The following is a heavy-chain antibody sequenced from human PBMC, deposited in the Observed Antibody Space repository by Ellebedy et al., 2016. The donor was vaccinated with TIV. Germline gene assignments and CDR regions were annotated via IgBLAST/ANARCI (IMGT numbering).Heavy chain of an antibody. V-gene: IGHV1-2*02. CDR1: GYTFTGYY. CDR2: INPNSGGT. Sequence: ASVKVSCXASGYTFTGYYMHWVRQAPGQGLEWMGWINPNSGGTNYAQKFQGRVTMTRNTSISTAYMELSSLRSDDTAVYYCARDEGYYYGSGSYYKASWFDPWGQGTLVTVSS. J-gene: IGHJ5*02. D-gene: IGHD3-10*01. CDR3: ARDEGYYYGSGSYYKASWFDP.